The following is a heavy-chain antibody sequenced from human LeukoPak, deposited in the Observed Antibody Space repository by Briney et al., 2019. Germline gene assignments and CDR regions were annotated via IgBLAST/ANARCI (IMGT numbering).Heavy chain of an antibody. CDR1: GASVSSVSYY. V-gene: IGHV4-61*02. D-gene: IGHD2-15*01. CDR2: VYTSGST. J-gene: IGHJ4*02. CDR3: ARDFPTYCTGGSCYGGNNGY. Sequence: SQTLSLTCTVSGASVSSVSYYWSWIRQPAGKGLEWIGRVYTSGSTNYNPSLKSRVTISVDTSKNQFSLKLSSVTAADTAVYYCARDFPTYCTGGSCYGGNNGYWGQGTLVTVSS.